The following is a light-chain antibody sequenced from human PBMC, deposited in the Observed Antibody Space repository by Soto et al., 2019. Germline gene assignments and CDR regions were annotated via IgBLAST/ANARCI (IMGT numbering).Light chain of an antibody. Sequence: QSALTQPASVSGAPGQSITISCTGTSSDVGAYNFVSWYQQHPGKLPKLMIFDVSRRPSGVSDRCSGSKSGNTASLTISGLQAEDEGDYYCISYTSSSTHVFGSGTKVTVL. CDR1: SSDVGAYNF. CDR2: DVS. V-gene: IGLV2-14*03. J-gene: IGLJ1*01. CDR3: ISYTSSSTHV.